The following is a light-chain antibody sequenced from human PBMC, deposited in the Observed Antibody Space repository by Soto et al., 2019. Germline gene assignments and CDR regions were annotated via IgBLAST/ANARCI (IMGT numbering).Light chain of an antibody. CDR3: STYTSSSTLV. J-gene: IGLJ2*01. CDR1: SSDVGGYNY. Sequence: QSVPTQPASVSGSPGQSITISCTRTSSDVGGYNYVSWYQQHPGKAPKLMIYEVSNRPSGVSNRFSGSKSGNTASLTISGLQAEDEADYYCSTYTSSSTLVFGGGTKVTVL. CDR2: EVS. V-gene: IGLV2-14*01.